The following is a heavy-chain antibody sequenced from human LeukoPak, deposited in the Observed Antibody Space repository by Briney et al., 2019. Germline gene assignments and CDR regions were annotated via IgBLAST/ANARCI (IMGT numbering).Heavy chain of an antibody. CDR3: ARGGSPSDY. CDR2: IHLDGRTT. CDR1: GFTFRSYW. Sequence: GGSLRLSCTASGFTFRSYWAHWARQRPGKGLVWVSRIHLDGRTTNYADSVKGRFTISRDNAKNTLSLEMNSLRPEDTAVYYCARGGSPSDYWGQGTLVSVSS. V-gene: IGHV3-74*01. J-gene: IGHJ4*02. D-gene: IGHD3-16*01.